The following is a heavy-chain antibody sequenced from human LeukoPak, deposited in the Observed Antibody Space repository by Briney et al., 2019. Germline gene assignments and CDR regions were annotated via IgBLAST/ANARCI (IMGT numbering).Heavy chain of an antibody. D-gene: IGHD6-13*01. J-gene: IGHJ4*02. CDR2: IYYSGST. CDR3: ARLPTRQRWYEGGFDY. CDR1: GGSISSSSYY. V-gene: IGHV4-39*07. Sequence: PSETLSLTCTVSGGSISSSSYYWGWIRQPPGKGLEWIGSIYYSGSTYYNPSLKSRVTISVDTSKNQFSLKLSSVTAADTAVYYCARLPTRQRWYEGGFDYWGQGTLVTVSS.